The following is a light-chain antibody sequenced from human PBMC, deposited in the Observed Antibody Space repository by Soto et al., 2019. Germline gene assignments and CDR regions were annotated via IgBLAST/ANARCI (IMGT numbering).Light chain of an antibody. CDR2: EVT. Sequence: QSALTQPPSASGSPGQSVTISCTGTSSDVGAYNYVSWYQQHPGKAPKLIIYEVTRRPSGVPDRFSGSKSGNTASLTVSGLQAEDEADYYCNSYAGGGSNKGVFGGGTKLTVL. CDR3: NSYAGGGSNKGV. CDR1: SSDVGAYNY. J-gene: IGLJ3*02. V-gene: IGLV2-8*01.